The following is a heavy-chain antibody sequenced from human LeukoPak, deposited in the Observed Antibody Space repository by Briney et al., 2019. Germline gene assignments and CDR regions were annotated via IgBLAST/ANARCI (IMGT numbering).Heavy chain of an antibody. D-gene: IGHD3-16*02. CDR1: GGSISSSSYY. J-gene: IGHJ5*02. CDR3: ARGSEEYDYVWGSYRYSPWFDP. CDR2: INHSGST. V-gene: IGHV4-39*07. Sequence: SETLSLTCTVSGGSISSSSYYWSWIRQPPGKGLEWIGEINHSGSTNYNPSLKSRVTISVDTSKNQFSLKLSSVTAADTAVYYCARGSEEYDYVWGSYRYSPWFDPWGQGTLVTVSS.